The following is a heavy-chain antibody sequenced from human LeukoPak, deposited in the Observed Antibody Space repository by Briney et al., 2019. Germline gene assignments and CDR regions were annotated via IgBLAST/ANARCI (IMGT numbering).Heavy chain of an antibody. J-gene: IGHJ4*02. V-gene: IGHV4-61*02. CDR1: GGSISSGSYY. CDR2: IYTSGST. Sequence: SETLSLTCTVSGGSISSGSYYGSWIRQPAGKGLEWMGRIYTSGSTNYNPSLKSRVAISVDTSKNQFSPKLSSVTAADTAVFYCARERDSSGVDYWGQGTLVTVSS. CDR3: ARERDSSGVDY. D-gene: IGHD6-19*01.